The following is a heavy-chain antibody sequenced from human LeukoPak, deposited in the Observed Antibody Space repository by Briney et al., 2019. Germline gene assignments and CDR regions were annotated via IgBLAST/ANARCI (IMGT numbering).Heavy chain of an antibody. D-gene: IGHD1-26*01. V-gene: IGHV4-34*01. CDR3: ARETLSEYSGSYYMDY. J-gene: IGHJ4*02. Sequence: SETLSLTCAVYGGSFSGYYWSWIRQPPGKGLEWIGEINHSGSTNYNPSLKSRVTISVDTSKNQFSLKLSSVTAADTAVYYCARETLSEYSGSYYMDYWGQGTLVTVSS. CDR1: GGSFSGYY. CDR2: INHSGST.